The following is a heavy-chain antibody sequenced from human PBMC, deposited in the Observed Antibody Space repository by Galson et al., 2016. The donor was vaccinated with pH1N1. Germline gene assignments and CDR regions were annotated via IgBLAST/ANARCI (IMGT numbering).Heavy chain of an antibody. V-gene: IGHV3-15*01. J-gene: IGHJ4*02. CDR2: IKSKTDGGTT. D-gene: IGHD3-3*01. CDR3: SADVYDFWSVSGDY. CDR1: GFTFTNAW. Sequence: SLRLSCAASGFTFTNAWMSWVRQAPGKGLEWVGRIKSKTDGGTTDYAAPVKGRFTISRVDSKKMLYLQINNLKIEDTAVYYCSADVYDFWSVSGDYWGQGTLLTVSS.